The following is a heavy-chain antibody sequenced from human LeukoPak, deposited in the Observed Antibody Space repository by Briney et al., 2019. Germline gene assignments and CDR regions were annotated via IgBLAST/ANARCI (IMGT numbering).Heavy chain of an antibody. Sequence: PSQTLSLTCTVSGGSISSGSYYWSWIRQPAGKGLEWIGRIYTSGSTNYNPSLKSRVTISVDTSKNQFSLKLSSVTAADMAVYYCATPDGDTAMVNYWGQGTLVTVSS. J-gene: IGHJ4*02. D-gene: IGHD5-18*01. CDR1: GGSISSGSYY. V-gene: IGHV4-61*02. CDR3: ATPDGDTAMVNY. CDR2: IYTSGST.